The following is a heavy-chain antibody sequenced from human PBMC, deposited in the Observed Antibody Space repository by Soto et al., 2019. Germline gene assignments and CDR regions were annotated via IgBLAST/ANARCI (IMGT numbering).Heavy chain of an antibody. D-gene: IGHD4-17*01. Sequence: QVQLVQSGAEVKKPGSSVKISCTASGGTFSSYAISWVRQAPGQGLEWMGGIIPIFGTANYAQKFQGRVTITADESTSTVYMELSSLGSEATAVYYCARALQGVTTAPVDVWGQETMVTVSS. V-gene: IGHV1-69*01. CDR1: GGTFSSYA. CDR2: IIPIFGTA. J-gene: IGHJ6*02. CDR3: ARALQGVTTAPVDV.